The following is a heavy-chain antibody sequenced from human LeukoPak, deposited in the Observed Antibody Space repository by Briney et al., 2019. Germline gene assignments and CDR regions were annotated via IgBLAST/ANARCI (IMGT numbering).Heavy chain of an antibody. CDR1: GGSISSYY. CDR3: ARLAYCGGDCPSPPSDAFDI. V-gene: IGHV4-59*12. CDR2: IYYSGST. D-gene: IGHD2-21*02. J-gene: IGHJ3*02. Sequence: SETLSLTCTVSGGSISSYYWSWIRQPPGKGLEWIGYIYYSGSTNYNPSLKSRVTISVDTSKNQFSLKLSSVTAADTAVYYCARLAYCGGDCPSPPSDAFDIWGQGTMVTVSS.